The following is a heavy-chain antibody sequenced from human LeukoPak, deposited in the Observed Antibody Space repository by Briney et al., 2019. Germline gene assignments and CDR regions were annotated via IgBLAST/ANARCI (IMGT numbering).Heavy chain of an antibody. CDR3: APIFGDYSDFDS. J-gene: IGHJ4*02. CDR1: GGSFSNYF. V-gene: IGHV4-34*01. CDR2: ITHHGGT. D-gene: IGHD4-17*01. Sequence: SETLSLTCAVYGGSFSNYFLSWVRQPPGKGLEWIGEITHHGGTNYNPSLKSRVTISVDTSKNQFSLRLSSMAAADTAIYYCAPIFGDYSDFDSWGQGTLVTVSS.